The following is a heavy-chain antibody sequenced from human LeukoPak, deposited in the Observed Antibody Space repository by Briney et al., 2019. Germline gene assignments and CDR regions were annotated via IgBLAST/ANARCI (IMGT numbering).Heavy chain of an antibody. V-gene: IGHV1-2*04. D-gene: IGHD1-26*01. J-gene: IGHJ3*01. CDR3: ARRRKELQAFDF. CDR2: INPKTGAT. Sequence: ASVKVSCKASGYTFTSYYIHWVRQAPGQGLEWMGWINPKTGATKSAQKFQDWVTLTGDTYMNTAYLEVTGLNSDDTAVYYCARRRKELQAFDFWGQGTSVTVSS. CDR1: GYTFTSYY.